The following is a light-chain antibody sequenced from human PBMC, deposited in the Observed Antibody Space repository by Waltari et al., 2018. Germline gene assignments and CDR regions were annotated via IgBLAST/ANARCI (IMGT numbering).Light chain of an antibody. V-gene: IGLV2-14*03. CDR3: NSYTLSDTRV. Sequence: QSALTQPVSVSGWPGPSITIASNGSTSDMGLYVSVPWYQHHPGKAPKLLIYDVYTRAAGISTRFSASKSDSTASLTISGLQAEDEADYYCNSYTLSDTRVFGGGTKLTVL. CDR1: TSDMGLYVS. CDR2: DVY. J-gene: IGLJ3*02.